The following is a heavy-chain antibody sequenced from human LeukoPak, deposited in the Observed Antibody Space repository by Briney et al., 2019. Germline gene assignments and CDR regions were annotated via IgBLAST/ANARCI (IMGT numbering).Heavy chain of an antibody. CDR2: IYHGGST. Sequence: PSETLSLTCAVYGGSFSGYYWSWVRQPPGKGLEWIGEIYHGGSTNYNPFLKSRVTIAVDKSKNQFSLKLSSVTAADTAVYYCARRTNDWAVDYWGQGTLVTVSS. D-gene: IGHD3-9*01. J-gene: IGHJ4*02. CDR1: GGSFSGYY. V-gene: IGHV4-34*01. CDR3: ARRTNDWAVDY.